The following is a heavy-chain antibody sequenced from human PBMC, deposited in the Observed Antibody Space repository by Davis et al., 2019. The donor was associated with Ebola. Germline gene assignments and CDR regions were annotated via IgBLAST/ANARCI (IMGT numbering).Heavy chain of an antibody. CDR2: IYPGDSDT. D-gene: IGHD2-21*01. V-gene: IGHV5-51*01. J-gene: IGHJ4*02. Sequence: GESLKISCKGSGYSFTSYWIGWVRQMPGKGLEWMGIIYPGDSDTRYSPSFEGQVTISADKSISTAYLQWSSLKASDTAMYYCARQGAPGEAAGRGNDYWGQGTLVTVSS. CDR3: ARQGAPGEAAGRGNDY. CDR1: GYSFTSYW.